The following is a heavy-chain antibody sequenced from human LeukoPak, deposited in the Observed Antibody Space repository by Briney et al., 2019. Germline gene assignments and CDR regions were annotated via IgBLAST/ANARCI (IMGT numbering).Heavy chain of an antibody. Sequence: GGSLRLSCAASGFTFSSYAMSWVRQAPGKGLEWVLAISGSGGSTYYADSVKGRFTISRDNSKNTLYLQMNSLRAEDTAVYYCAKISANDFYYYGMDVWGQGTTVTVSS. V-gene: IGHV3-23*01. CDR1: GFTFSSYA. CDR2: ISGSGGST. CDR3: AKISANDFYYYGMDV. J-gene: IGHJ6*02.